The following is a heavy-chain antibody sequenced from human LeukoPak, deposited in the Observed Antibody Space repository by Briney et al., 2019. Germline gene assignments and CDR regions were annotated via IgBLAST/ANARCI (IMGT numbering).Heavy chain of an antibody. D-gene: IGHD4-17*01. J-gene: IGHJ4*02. CDR1: EFIFSDYD. CDR3: ARDSYGDANFDS. V-gene: IGHV3-21*04. CDR2: ISSSSSYI. Sequence: PGGSLRLSCDAAEFIFSDYDMNWVRKAPGKGLEWVSFISSSSSYIYYADSMKGRFTISRDNAKNSLYLQMNSLRAEDTAVYYCARDSYGDANFDSWGQGTLVTVSS.